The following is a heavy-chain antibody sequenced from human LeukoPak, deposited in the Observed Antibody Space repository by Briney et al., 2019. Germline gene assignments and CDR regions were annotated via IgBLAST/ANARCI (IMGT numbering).Heavy chain of an antibody. D-gene: IGHD3-22*01. Sequence: GGSLRLSCAASGFTFSSYWMHWVRQPPGKGLVWVSRITSDGSGIGYADSVKGRFSTSRDNAKNTLYLQMNSLRVEDTAVYYCARDPSSGYFYFDYWGQGTLVTVSS. CDR1: GFTFSSYW. V-gene: IGHV3-74*01. CDR2: ITSDGSGI. J-gene: IGHJ4*02. CDR3: ARDPSSGYFYFDY.